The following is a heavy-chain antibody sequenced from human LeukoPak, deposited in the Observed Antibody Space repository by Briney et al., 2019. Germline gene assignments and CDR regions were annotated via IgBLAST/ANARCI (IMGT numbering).Heavy chain of an antibody. D-gene: IGHD3-10*01. J-gene: IGHJ4*02. V-gene: IGHV1-69*04. CDR1: GDIFSSFT. CDR2: IIPTIDIT. Sequence: ALVKVSCKASGDIFSSFTISWVRQALGQGLEWMGRIIPTIDITNYAQKFQDRVTITADKSTNTAYMELSSLTSEDTAMYYCARDLSIRFGQLTHEPLDYWGQGTLVTVSS. CDR3: ARDLSIRFGQLTHEPLDY.